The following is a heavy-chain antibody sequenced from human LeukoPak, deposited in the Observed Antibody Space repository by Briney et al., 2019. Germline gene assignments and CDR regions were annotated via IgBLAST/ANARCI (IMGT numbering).Heavy chain of an antibody. CDR2: ITAYNDNT. CDR3: ARALLWFGEPSHIDY. V-gene: IGHV1-18*01. D-gene: IGHD3-10*01. Sequence: ASVKVSCKASGYTFTSYGISWVRQAPGQRLEWMGWITAYNDNTNYAQKLQGRVTMTTDTSTSTAYMELRSLRSDDTAVYYCARALLWFGEPSHIDYWGQGTLVTASS. J-gene: IGHJ4*02. CDR1: GYTFTSYG.